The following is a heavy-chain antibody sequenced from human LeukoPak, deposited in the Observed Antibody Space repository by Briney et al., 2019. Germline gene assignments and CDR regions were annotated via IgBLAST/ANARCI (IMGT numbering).Heavy chain of an antibody. V-gene: IGHV1-3*01. CDR3: ARVRSGGGLDY. CDR2: INAGIGNT. D-gene: IGHD3-3*01. Sequence: ASVTVSCTASGYAFTNYALHWVRQAPGQRLEWMGWINAGIGNTKYSQKFQGRVTITRDTSASTAYMELSSLRSEGTAVYYCARVRSGGGLDYWGQGTLVTVSS. J-gene: IGHJ4*02. CDR1: GYAFTNYA.